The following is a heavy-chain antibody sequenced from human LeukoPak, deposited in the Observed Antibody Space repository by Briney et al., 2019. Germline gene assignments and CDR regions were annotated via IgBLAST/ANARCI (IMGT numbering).Heavy chain of an antibody. V-gene: IGHV4-39*07. Sequence: SETLSLTCTVSDASFSSNTYYWGWIRQPPGKGLEWIGSAFNNEGTYYSPSLKSRVTISVDTSKNQFSLKLSSVTAADTAVYYCARFIAAAVFDYWGQGTLVTVSS. CDR1: DASFSSNTYY. J-gene: IGHJ4*02. CDR2: AFNNEGT. D-gene: IGHD6-13*01. CDR3: ARFIAAAVFDY.